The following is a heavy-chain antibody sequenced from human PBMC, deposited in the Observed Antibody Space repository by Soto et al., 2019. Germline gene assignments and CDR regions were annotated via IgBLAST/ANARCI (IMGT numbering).Heavy chain of an antibody. Sequence: PSETLSLTCSVFGGSISNCGYYWGWIRQSPEKGLEWMGSISHNGYAYYNPPLKSRVTLFHDTSRNQFSLKMTSVTAADTAWYVGARQVCDQYLTGNWFDPWGQGAPVTVSS. J-gene: IGHJ5*02. CDR1: GGSISNCGYY. V-gene: IGHV4-39*01. CDR2: ISHNGYA. CDR3: ARQVCDQYLTGNWFDP. D-gene: IGHD3-10*01.